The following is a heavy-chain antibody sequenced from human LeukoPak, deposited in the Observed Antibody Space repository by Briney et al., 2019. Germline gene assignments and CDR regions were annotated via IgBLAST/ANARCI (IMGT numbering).Heavy chain of an antibody. Sequence: EASVKVSCKASGYTFTGYDMFWVRQAPGQGLEWMGWVNPNGGDTHYAQKFQGRVTMTRDTSTSTVYMELSSLRSEDTAVYYCARANCSSISCPIDYWGQGTLATVSS. CDR2: VNPNGGDT. CDR3: ARANCSSISCPIDY. V-gene: IGHV1-2*02. D-gene: IGHD2-2*01. J-gene: IGHJ4*02. CDR1: GYTFTGYD.